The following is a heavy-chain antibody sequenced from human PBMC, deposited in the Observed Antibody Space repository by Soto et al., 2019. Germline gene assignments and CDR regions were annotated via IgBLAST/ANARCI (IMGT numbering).Heavy chain of an antibody. CDR1: GGSISSSSYY. D-gene: IGHD4-17*01. CDR2: IYHSGST. Sequence: KLRETLSLTCTVSGGSISSSSYYWGWIRQPPGKGLEWIGSIYHSGSTNYNPSLKSRVTISVDKSKNQFSLKLSSVTAADTAVYYCARNYGDYVFPPRMFDYWGQGTLVTVSS. CDR3: ARNYGDYVFPPRMFDY. V-gene: IGHV4-39*07. J-gene: IGHJ4*02.